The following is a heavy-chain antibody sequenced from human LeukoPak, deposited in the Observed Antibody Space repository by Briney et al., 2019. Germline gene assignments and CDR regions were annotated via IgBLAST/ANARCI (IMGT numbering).Heavy chain of an antibody. Sequence: ASVKVSCKASGYTFTGYYIHWVRQAPGQGLEWMGWISAYNGNTNYAQKLQGRVTMTTDTSTSTAYMELRSLRSDDTAVYYCACGYSYGYSDYWGQGTLVTVSS. CDR2: ISAYNGNT. J-gene: IGHJ4*02. D-gene: IGHD5-18*01. V-gene: IGHV1-18*04. CDR1: GYTFTGYY. CDR3: ACGYSYGYSDY.